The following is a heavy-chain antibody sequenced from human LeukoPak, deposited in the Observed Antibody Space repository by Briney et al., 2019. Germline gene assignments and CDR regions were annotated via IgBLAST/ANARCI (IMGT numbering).Heavy chain of an antibody. CDR3: ARGLTTVPSLASY. CDR1: RFTFSDYY. CDR2: ISRRSSDT. V-gene: IGHV3-11*05. J-gene: IGHJ4*02. Sequence: GGSRRLSWAASRFTFSDYYMSWIRQAPGKGLEWVTYISRRSSDTNYADSVKGRFTISRHHPKNSLYLQMNSLRAEDTAVYYCARGLTTVPSLASYWGQGTLVTVSS. D-gene: IGHD4-17*01.